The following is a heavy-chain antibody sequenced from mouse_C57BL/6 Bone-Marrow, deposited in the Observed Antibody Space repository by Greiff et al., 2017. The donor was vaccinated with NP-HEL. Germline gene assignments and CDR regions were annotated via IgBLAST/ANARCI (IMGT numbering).Heavy chain of an antibody. V-gene: IGHV1-81*01. Sequence: QVQLQQSGAELARPGASVKLSCKASGYTFTSYGISWVKQRTGQGLEWIGEIYPRSGNTYYNEKFKGKATLTADKSSSTAYMELRSLTSEDSAVYFCARGLITTVVAPYWYFDVWGTGTTVTVSS. CDR1: GYTFTSYG. CDR3: ARGLITTVVAPYWYFDV. D-gene: IGHD1-1*01. CDR2: IYPRSGNT. J-gene: IGHJ1*03.